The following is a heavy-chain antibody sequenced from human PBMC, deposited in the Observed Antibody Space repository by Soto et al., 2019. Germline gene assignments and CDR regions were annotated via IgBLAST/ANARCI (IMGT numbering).Heavy chain of an antibody. CDR3: ASVRFLEWFFDY. J-gene: IGHJ4*02. D-gene: IGHD3-3*01. CDR1: GGSISSGGYY. V-gene: IGHV4-31*03. CDR2: IYYSGRT. Sequence: QVQLQESGPGLVKPSQTLSLTCTVSGGSISSGGYYWSWIRQHPGKGLEWIGYIYYSGRTYYNPSLKSRVTIAVDTSKNQFSLKLSSVTAADTAVYYCASVRFLEWFFDYWGQGTLVTVSS.